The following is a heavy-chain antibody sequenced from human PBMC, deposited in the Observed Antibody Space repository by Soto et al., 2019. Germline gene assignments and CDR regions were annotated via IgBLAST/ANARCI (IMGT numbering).Heavy chain of an antibody. CDR2: IIPILGET. V-gene: IGHV1-69*02. J-gene: IGHJ6*02. CDR1: GTIFSSYT. Sequence: QVQLVQSGAEVKKPGSSVRVSCKASGTIFSSYTISWVRQAPGQGLEWMGRIIPILGETNSAQKFQDRVTLTADKATNPAYMELNRLRLEDNALYYRAGGLGGRMDDWGQGTTVTVSS. D-gene: IGHD3-16*01. CDR3: AGGLGGRMDD.